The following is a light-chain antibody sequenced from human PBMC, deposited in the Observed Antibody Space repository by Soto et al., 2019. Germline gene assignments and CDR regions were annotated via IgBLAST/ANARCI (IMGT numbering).Light chain of an antibody. Sequence: QSVLTQPPSVSGAPGQRVTISCIGAGYDVHWYQQLPGTAPKVLIYGNNNRPSGVPDRFSGTQSGTSASLAITGLQGEDADEYYCQSYDRSLSGWVFGGGIKLTV. CDR2: GNN. CDR3: QSYDRSLSGWV. J-gene: IGLJ3*02. V-gene: IGLV1-40*01. CDR1: GAGYD.